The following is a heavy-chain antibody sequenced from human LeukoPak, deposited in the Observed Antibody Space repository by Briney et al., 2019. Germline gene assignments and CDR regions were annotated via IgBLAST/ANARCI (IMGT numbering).Heavy chain of an antibody. CDR2: MNPNSGNT. J-gene: IGHJ3*02. D-gene: IGHD2-2*03. CDR3: ARDPGYCSSTSCSPGI. CDR1: GYTFTSYD. Sequence: GASVKVSCKASGYTFTSYDINWVRQATGQGLEWMGWMNPNSGNTGYVQKFQGRVTMTRNTSISTAYMELSSLRSEDTAVYYCARDPGYCSSTSCSPGIWGQGTMVTVSS. V-gene: IGHV1-8*01.